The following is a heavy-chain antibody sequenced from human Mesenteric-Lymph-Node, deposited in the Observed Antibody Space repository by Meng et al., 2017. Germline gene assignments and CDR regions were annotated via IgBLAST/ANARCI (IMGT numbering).Heavy chain of an antibody. D-gene: IGHD1-26*01. CDR3: GRDQGRELINH. V-gene: IGHV4-31*09. Sequence: QPESVPRLGNPSQTLFHTCTFFGGAISRGGYYWSWIRQHPGKGLEWIGYIYYSGSTNYNPSLKSRVDISVDKSKNQFYLSLFSVTAADTAVYYCGRDQGRELINHWGQGTLVTVSS. CDR1: GGAISRGGYY. CDR2: IYYSGST. J-gene: IGHJ4*02.